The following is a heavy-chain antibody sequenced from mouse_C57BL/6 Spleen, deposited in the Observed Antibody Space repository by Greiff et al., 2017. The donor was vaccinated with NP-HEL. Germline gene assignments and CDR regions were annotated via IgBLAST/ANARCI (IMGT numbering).Heavy chain of an antibody. CDR1: GYTFTDYN. D-gene: IGHD1-1*01. Sequence: EVKLQQSGPELVKPGASVKMSCKASGYTFTDYNMHWVKQSHGKSLEWIGYINPNNGGTSYNQKFKGKATLTVNKSSSTAYMELRSLTSEDSAVYYCASYDYYGSSYDYWGQGTTLTVSS. CDR3: ASYDYYGSSYDY. CDR2: INPNNGGT. J-gene: IGHJ2*01. V-gene: IGHV1-22*01.